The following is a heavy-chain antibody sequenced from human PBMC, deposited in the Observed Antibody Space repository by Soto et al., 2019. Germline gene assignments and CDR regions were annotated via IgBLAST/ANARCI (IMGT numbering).Heavy chain of an antibody. J-gene: IGHJ4*02. CDR1: GFSLSTSGVG. Sequence: QITLKESGPTLVKPTQTLTLTCTFSGFSLSTSGVGVGWIRQPPGKALEWLALIYWDDDKRYSPSPKSRLTITKDTSKNQVVLTMTNMDPVDTATYYCAHMVWQGGPLNYNFWSGPDYWGQGTLVTVSS. D-gene: IGHD3-3*01. CDR3: AHMVWQGGPLNYNFWSGPDY. CDR2: IYWDDDK. V-gene: IGHV2-5*02.